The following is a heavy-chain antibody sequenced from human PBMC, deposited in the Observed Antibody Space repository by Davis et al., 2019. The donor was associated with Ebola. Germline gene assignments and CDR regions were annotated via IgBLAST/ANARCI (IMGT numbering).Heavy chain of an antibody. CDR1: GGSISSDGYY. CDR3: ARDAPKVSYGRKQGMDV. V-gene: IGHV4-31*01. J-gene: IGHJ6*02. CDR2: IYYSGST. Sequence: PSETLSLTCTVSGGSISSDGYYWCWFRQHPGKGLEWIGYIYYSGSTYYNPSLKSPATISVDTSKTQSSLKPSSVTAADTAVNYCARDAPKVSYGRKQGMDVWGQGTTVTVSS. D-gene: IGHD5-18*01.